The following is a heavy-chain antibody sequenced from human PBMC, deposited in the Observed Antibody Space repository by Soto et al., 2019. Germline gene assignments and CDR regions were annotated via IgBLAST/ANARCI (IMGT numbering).Heavy chain of an antibody. CDR3: ARGSRWDSSGYYYY. V-gene: IGHV1-8*01. CDR2: MNPNSGNT. CDR1: GYTFTSYD. J-gene: IGHJ4*02. D-gene: IGHD3-22*01. Sequence: QVQLVQSGAEVKKPGASVKVSCKASGYTFTSYDINWVRQATGQGLEWMGWMNPNSGNTGYAQKFQGRVAMTRNTYISTDYLELRSLRSEDTAVYYCARGSRWDSSGYYYYWGQGTLVTVSS.